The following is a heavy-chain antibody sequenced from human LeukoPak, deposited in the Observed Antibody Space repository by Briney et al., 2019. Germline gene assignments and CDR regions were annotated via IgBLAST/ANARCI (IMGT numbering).Heavy chain of an antibody. CDR3: ARSGRIGARLPYSYYMDV. CDR2: VYNSGST. Sequence: SETLSLTCIVSGGSISRGSYYWNWIRQPARKGLEWMGRVYNSGSTNYNPSLKSRVTISTDMSKNQFSLKLSSVTAADTAVYYCARSGRIGARLPYSYYMDVWGKGTTVTVSS. CDR1: GGSISRGSYY. J-gene: IGHJ6*03. V-gene: IGHV4-61*02. D-gene: IGHD6-6*01.